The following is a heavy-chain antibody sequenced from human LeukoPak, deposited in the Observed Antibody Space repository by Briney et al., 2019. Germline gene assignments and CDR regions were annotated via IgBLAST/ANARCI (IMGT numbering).Heavy chain of an antibody. D-gene: IGHD6-19*01. CDR1: GYTFTGYY. J-gene: IGHJ6*02. CDR3: ARGQIAGYSSGWYPSNYYGMDV. CDR2: INPNSGGT. V-gene: IGHV1-2*02. Sequence: ASVTVSCTASGYTFTGYYMHWVRQAPGQGLEWMGWINPNSGGTNYAQEFQGRVTMTRDTSISTAYMELSRLRSDDTAVYYCARGQIAGYSSGWYPSNYYGMDVWGQGTTVTVSS.